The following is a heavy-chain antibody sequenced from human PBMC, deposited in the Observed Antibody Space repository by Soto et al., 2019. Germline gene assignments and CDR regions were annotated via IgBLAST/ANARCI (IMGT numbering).Heavy chain of an antibody. V-gene: IGHV3-23*01. CDR2: LSTRGDIT. D-gene: IGHD4-17*01. CDR3: GRGARGRLITTASHCWSGVDV. J-gene: IGHJ6*02. CDR1: GFTFSTYA. Sequence: EVQLLESGGRLGQPGGSLRLSCAASGFTFSTYAMSWVRQAPGKGLEWVSSLSTRGDITYNADSVKGRFTISRDNSMSSLFVSMSRLRAQETALYSCGRGARGRLITTASHCWSGVDVWCQGTTVTVSS.